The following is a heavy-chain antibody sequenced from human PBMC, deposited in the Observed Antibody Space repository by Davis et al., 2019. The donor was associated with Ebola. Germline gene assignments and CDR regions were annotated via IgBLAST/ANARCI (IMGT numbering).Heavy chain of an antibody. D-gene: IGHD3-3*01. CDR2: IYYSGST. Sequence: MPSETLSLTCTVSAGSISSSIYYWGWIRQPPGKGLEWIGAIYYSGSTYYNPSLKSRVTISVDTSKNQLSLKLSSVTAADTAMYYCARRTIFSTFDIWGQGTMVTVSS. J-gene: IGHJ3*02. V-gene: IGHV4-39*01. CDR1: AGSISSSIYY. CDR3: ARRTIFSTFDI.